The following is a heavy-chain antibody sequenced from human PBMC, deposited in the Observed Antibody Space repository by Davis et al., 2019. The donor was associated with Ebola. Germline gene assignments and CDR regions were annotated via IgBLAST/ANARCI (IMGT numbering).Heavy chain of an antibody. CDR2: IYYSGST. V-gene: IGHV4-31*03. CDR1: GGSISSGGYY. J-gene: IGHJ4*02. Sequence: SETLSLTCTVSGGSISSGGYYWSWIRQHPGKGLEWIGYIYYSGSTYYNTSLKSRVTISVDTSKNQFSLKVRSVTAADTAVYFCARGPVGHYYDSSGYYSVPRYFDYWGQGTLVTVSS. D-gene: IGHD3-22*01. CDR3: ARGPVGHYYDSSGYYSVPRYFDY.